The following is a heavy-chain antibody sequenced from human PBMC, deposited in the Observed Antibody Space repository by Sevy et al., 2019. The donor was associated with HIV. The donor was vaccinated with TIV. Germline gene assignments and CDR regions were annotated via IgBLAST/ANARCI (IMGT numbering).Heavy chain of an antibody. CDR3: AKDINVDCDGINCYPYDYYLYGLDV. CDR2: ISWNSRNV. V-gene: IGHV3-9*01. Sequence: GGSLRLSCAASGFPFNDHALHWVRQVPGKGLEWVSGISWNSRNVGYGDSVKGRFTISRDKAKHFLYLEMNRLRPEDTAYNYCAKDINVDCDGINCYPYDYYLYGLDVWGQGTTVTVSS. D-gene: IGHD2-21*01. CDR1: GFPFNDHA. J-gene: IGHJ6*02.